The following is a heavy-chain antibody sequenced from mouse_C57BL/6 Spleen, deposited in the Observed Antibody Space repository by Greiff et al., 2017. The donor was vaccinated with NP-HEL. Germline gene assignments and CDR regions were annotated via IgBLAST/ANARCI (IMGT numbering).Heavy chain of an antibody. CDR3: ARGWLLPLYAMDY. CDR2: IDPANGNT. D-gene: IGHD2-3*01. J-gene: IGHJ4*01. Sequence: VQLKQSVAELVRPGASVKLSCTASGFNIKNTYMHWVKQRPEQGLEWIGRIDPANGNTKYAPKFQGKASITADTSSNTAYLQLSSLTSEDTAIYYCARGWLLPLYAMDYWGQGTSVTVSS. CDR1: GFNIKNTY. V-gene: IGHV14-3*01.